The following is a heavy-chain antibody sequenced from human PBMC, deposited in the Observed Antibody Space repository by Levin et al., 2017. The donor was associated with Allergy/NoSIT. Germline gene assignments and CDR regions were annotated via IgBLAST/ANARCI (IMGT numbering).Heavy chain of an antibody. J-gene: IGHJ4*02. CDR1: GFTFSYFN. V-gene: IGHV3-23*01. Sequence: GGSLRLSCVASGFTFSYFNMNWVRQAPGKGLERISEISRSGDSTYHADSVKGRFTISRDNSKNTLYLQMNGLRAEDTALYFCARVPHIYCSGGDCSYFDLWGQGTLVTVSS. CDR3: ARVPHIYCSGGDCSYFDL. D-gene: IGHD2-15*01. CDR2: ISRSGDST.